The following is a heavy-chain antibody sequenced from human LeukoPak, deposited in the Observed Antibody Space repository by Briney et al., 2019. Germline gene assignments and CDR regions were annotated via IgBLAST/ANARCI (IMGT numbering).Heavy chain of an antibody. J-gene: IGHJ4*02. CDR3: ARASVRGVHPDY. D-gene: IGHD3-10*01. Sequence: SETLSLTCTVSGGSISSGDYYWSWIRQPPGKGLEWIGYIYYSGSTYYNPSLKSRVTISVDTSKNQFSLKLSSMTAADTAVYYCARASVRGVHPDYWGQGTLVTVSS. V-gene: IGHV4-30-4*01. CDR2: IYYSGST. CDR1: GGSISSGDYY.